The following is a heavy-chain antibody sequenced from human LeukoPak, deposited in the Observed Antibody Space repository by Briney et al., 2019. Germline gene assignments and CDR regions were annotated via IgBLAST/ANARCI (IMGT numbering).Heavy chain of an antibody. CDR3: ARGRDSLQARSFDP. Sequence: ASVKVSCKASGYTFTSYGISWVRQAPGQGLEWMGWINAGNGNTKYSQKFQGRVTITRDTSASTAYMELSSLRSEDTAVYYCARGRDSLQARSFDPWGQGTLVTVSS. CDR1: GYTFTSYG. J-gene: IGHJ5*02. V-gene: IGHV1-3*01. CDR2: INAGNGNT. D-gene: IGHD5-24*01.